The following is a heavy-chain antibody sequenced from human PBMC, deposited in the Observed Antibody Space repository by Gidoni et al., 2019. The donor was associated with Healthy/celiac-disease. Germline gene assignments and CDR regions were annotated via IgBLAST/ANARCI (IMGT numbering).Heavy chain of an antibody. CDR3: ARRRTVTTTWFDP. CDR2: INHSGST. J-gene: IGHJ5*02. CDR1: GGSFSGYY. V-gene: IGHV4-34*01. Sequence: QVQLQQWGAGLLKPSETLSLTCAVYGGSFSGYYWSWIRQPPGKGLAWIGEINHSGSTNYNPSLKSRVTISVDTSKNQFSLKLSSVTAADTAVYYCARRRTVTTTWFDPWGQGTLVTVSS. D-gene: IGHD4-4*01.